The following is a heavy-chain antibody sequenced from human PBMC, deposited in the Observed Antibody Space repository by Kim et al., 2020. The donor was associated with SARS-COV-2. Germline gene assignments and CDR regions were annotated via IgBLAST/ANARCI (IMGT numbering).Heavy chain of an antibody. V-gene: IGHV3-66*01. Sequence: GNQYYADSVKGRFAVSRDISSNAVYLLMNRLRVEDPAVYHCARDLYGDYDHWGQGTVVTVSS. CDR3: ARDLYGDYDH. D-gene: IGHD4-17*01. CDR2: GNQ. J-gene: IGHJ5*02.